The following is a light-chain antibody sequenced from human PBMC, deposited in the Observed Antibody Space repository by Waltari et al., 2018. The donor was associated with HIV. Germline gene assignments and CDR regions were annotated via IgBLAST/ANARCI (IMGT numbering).Light chain of an antibody. Sequence: QSALTQPASVSGSPGQSITISCTGTSSDVGSYNLVSWYQQHPGKAPKRMLYEVNTRPSGVSIRFSGSKSGITASLTISGLQAEDEADYYCCSYAGSRTLWVFGGGTKVTVL. CDR1: SSDVGSYNL. CDR2: EVN. V-gene: IGLV2-23*02. J-gene: IGLJ3*02. CDR3: CSYAGSRTLWV.